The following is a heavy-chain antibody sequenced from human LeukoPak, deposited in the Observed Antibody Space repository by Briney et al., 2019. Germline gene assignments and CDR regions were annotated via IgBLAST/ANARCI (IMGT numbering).Heavy chain of an antibody. V-gene: IGHV4-34*01. CDR1: GESFSGYY. Sequence: SETLSLTCAVYGESFSGYYWSWIREPPGKGLEWIGEINHSGSTNYNPSLKSRVTISVDTSKNQFSLKLSSVTAADTAVYYCARIPYYYDSSGYYSNDAFDIWGQGTMVTVSS. CDR2: INHSGST. J-gene: IGHJ3*02. CDR3: ARIPYYYDSSGYYSNDAFDI. D-gene: IGHD3-22*01.